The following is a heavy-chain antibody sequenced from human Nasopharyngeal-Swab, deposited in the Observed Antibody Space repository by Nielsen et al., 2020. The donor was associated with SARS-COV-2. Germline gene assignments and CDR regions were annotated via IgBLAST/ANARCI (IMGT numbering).Heavy chain of an antibody. CDR1: GFTFSSYN. Sequence: GESLKISCAASGFTFSSYNMNWVRQAPGKGLEWVSSISSSSSYIYYADSVKGRFTISRDNAKNSLYLQMNNLRAEDTAVYYCARGCVLTGPSCYYYGMDVWGQGTTVTVSS. CDR2: ISSSSSYI. V-gene: IGHV3-21*01. J-gene: IGHJ6*02. D-gene: IGHD3-9*01. CDR3: ARGCVLTGPSCYYYGMDV.